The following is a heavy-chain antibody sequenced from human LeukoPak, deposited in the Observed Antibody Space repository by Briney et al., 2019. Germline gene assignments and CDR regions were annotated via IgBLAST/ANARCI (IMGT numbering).Heavy chain of an antibody. Sequence: GGSLRLSCAASGFTFSSYSMNWVRQAPGKGLEWVAAISSRSVYIYSADSVRGRFTISRDDAENSLFLQMNSLRAEDTAVYYCARSRTTVTKDPLDSWGQGTLVTVSS. CDR3: ARSRTTVTKDPLDS. CDR1: GFTFSSYS. V-gene: IGHV3-21*01. D-gene: IGHD4-17*01. J-gene: IGHJ4*02. CDR2: ISSRSVYI.